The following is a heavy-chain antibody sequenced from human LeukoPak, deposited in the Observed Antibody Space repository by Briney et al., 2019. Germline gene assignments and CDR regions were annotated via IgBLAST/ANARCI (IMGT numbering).Heavy chain of an antibody. CDR2: ISGSGGRT. Sequence: GGSLRLSCAASGFAFSSYAMTWVRQAPGKGLEWVSAISGSGGRTHYADSVKGRFTISRDNSKNTLYLQMNSLRAEDTAVYYCARRAGAYTHPYDYWGQGTLVTVS. V-gene: IGHV3-23*01. J-gene: IGHJ4*02. CDR1: GFAFSSYA. D-gene: IGHD3-16*01. CDR3: ARRAGAYTHPYDY.